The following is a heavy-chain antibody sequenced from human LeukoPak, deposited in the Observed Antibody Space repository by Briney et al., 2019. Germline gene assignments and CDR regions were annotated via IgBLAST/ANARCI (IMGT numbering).Heavy chain of an antibody. V-gene: IGHV4-4*02. CDR3: ASAYSKTHFDY. J-gene: IGHJ4*02. D-gene: IGHD6-13*01. CDR1: GGSISSGNW. CDR2: IYHSGST. Sequence: PSGPLSLTCAVSGGSISSGNWGGLVRQPPGKGLEWIGEIYHSGSTNYNPSLKSRVTISVDKSKNQFSLKLSSVTAAHTAVYYCASAYSKTHFDYWGQGTLVTVSS.